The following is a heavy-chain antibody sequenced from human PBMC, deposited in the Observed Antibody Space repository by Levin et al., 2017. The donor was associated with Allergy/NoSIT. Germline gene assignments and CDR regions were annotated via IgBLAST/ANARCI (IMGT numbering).Heavy chain of an antibody. D-gene: IGHD3-3*01. CDR2: ITSRKGYI. V-gene: IGHV3-21*01. Sequence: PGGSLRLSCAASGFTFSNYCMNWVRQAPGKGLEWVSSITSRKGYIYYADSVKGRFTVSRDNAKNSMHLQMNSLRADDTAVYYCARVGLWSDYYGVDGWGQGTTVTVSS. CDR1: GFTFSNYC. CDR3: ARVGLWSDYYGVDG. J-gene: IGHJ6*02.